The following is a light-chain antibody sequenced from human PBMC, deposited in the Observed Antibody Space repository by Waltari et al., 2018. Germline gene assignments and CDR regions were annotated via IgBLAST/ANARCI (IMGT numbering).Light chain of an antibody. J-gene: IGKJ4*01. CDR1: QNIDNY. V-gene: IGKV1-39*01. Sequence: DIQMTPSPSSLSASVRDRVSITCRASQNIDNYLNWYQPKPGKAPKLLIYAASTLQSGVPSRFSGSGSGTEFTLTISSLQPEDFANYYCQQSYSNSLTFGGGTRVEIK. CDR2: AAS. CDR3: QQSYSNSLT.